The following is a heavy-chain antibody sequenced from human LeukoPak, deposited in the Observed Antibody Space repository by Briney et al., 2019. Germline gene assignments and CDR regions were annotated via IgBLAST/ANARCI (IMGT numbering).Heavy chain of an antibody. CDR1: GGTFRSYA. CDR3: ARGNSGSYSTTPVYYFDY. J-gene: IGHJ4*02. V-gene: IGHV1-69*05. Sequence: SVKVSCKASGGTFRSYAISWVRQAPGQGLEWMGRIIPIFGTTSYAQKFQGRVTITTDECTSTAYMELSSLRSEDTAVYYCARGNSGSYSTTPVYYFDYWGQGTLVTVSS. CDR2: IIPIFGTT. D-gene: IGHD1-26*01.